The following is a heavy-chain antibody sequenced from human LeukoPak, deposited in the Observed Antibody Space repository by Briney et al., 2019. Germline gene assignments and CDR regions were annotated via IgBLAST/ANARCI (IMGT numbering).Heavy chain of an antibody. D-gene: IGHD4-17*01. Sequence: PGGSLRLSCAASGFTFSSYWMHWVRQAPGKGLVLVSRINSDGSSTSYADSVKGRFTISRDNAKNTLYLQMNSLRAEDTDVYYRARDRGLPHRHFDYWGQGTLVTVSS. CDR3: ARDRGLPHRHFDY. CDR2: INSDGSST. CDR1: GFTFSSYW. J-gene: IGHJ4*02. V-gene: IGHV3-74*01.